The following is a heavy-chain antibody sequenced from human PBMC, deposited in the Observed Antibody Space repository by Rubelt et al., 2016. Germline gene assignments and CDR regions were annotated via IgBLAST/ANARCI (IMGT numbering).Heavy chain of an antibody. CDR2: VYHSGGA. Sequence: IRQPPGKGLEWIGSVYHSGGAYYNPSLQSRVTISVDTSKNEFSLRLTSVTAADTAVYYCARVSVVVSPQYYFDYWGQGTLVTVSS. CDR3: ARVSVVVSPQYYFDY. J-gene: IGHJ4*02. D-gene: IGHD2-15*01. V-gene: IGHV4-38-2*02.